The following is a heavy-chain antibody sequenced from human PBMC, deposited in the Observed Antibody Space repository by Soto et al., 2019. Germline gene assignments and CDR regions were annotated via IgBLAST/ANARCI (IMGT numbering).Heavy chain of an antibody. D-gene: IGHD3-9*01. CDR1: GFTFSSYA. J-gene: IGHJ4*02. Sequence: GGSLRLSCSTSGFTFSSYAMHWVRQAPGKGLEYVSAISSNGLTTYYAGSVRGRFTISRDNSKNTLYLQMSSLRAEDTALYYCVKEGNDIFTGYYDYWGQGTRVTVSS. CDR3: VKEGNDIFTGYYDY. V-gene: IGHV3-64D*06. CDR2: ISSNGLTT.